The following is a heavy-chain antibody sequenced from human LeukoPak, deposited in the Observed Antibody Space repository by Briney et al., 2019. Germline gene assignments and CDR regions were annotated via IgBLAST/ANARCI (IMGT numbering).Heavy chain of an antibody. J-gene: IGHJ4*02. D-gene: IGHD2-15*01. CDR2: ISSSSSYI. Sequence: GGSLRLSCAASGFTFSSYSMNWVRQAPGKGLEWVSSISSSSSYIYYADSVKGRFTISRDNAKNSLYLQMNSLRAEVTAVYYCARVGSVKGFDYWGQGTLVTVSS. CDR1: GFTFSSYS. CDR3: ARVGSVKGFDY. V-gene: IGHV3-21*01.